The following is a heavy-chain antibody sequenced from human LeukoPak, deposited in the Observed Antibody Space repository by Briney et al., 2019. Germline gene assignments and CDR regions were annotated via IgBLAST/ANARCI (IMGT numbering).Heavy chain of an antibody. CDR3: AREYSYSYYFDY. D-gene: IGHD5-18*01. J-gene: IGHJ4*02. CDR1: GGSISSGGYY. Sequence: NASQILSLTCTVSGGSISSGGYYWSWIRQHPGKGLEWIGYIYYSGTTYYNPSLKSRLTISVDTSKNQFSLKLSSVTAADTAVYYCAREYSYSYYFDYWGQGTLVTVSS. V-gene: IGHV4-31*03. CDR2: IYYSGTT.